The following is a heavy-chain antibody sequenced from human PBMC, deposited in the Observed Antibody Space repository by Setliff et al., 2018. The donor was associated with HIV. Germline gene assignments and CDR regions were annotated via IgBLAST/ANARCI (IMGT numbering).Heavy chain of an antibody. CDR1: GYTFTGYY. D-gene: IGHD1-26*01. CDR3: ARRRRSSDDSFDF. Sequence: AASVKVSCKASGYTFTGYYMHWVRQAPGQGLEWMGRINPNSGGTNYAQKFHGRVSMTTDSSTSTGYMELTSLRSDDTAVYYCARRRRSSDDSFDFWGQGTLVTVSS. V-gene: IGHV1-2*06. CDR2: INPNSGGT. J-gene: IGHJ3*01.